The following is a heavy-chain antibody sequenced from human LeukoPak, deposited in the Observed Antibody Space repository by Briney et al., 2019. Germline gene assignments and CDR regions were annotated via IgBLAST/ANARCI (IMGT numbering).Heavy chain of an antibody. D-gene: IGHD5-24*01. J-gene: IGHJ4*02. CDR1: GFPFSSYA. Sequence: PGGSLRLSCEASGFPFSSYAMNWVRQAPGKGLEWVSTISGSGGSTYYADSVKGRFTISRDKSKNTVYLQMNSLRAEGTAVYYCAKERGYGYNHIDYWGQGTLVTVSS. V-gene: IGHV3-23*01. CDR3: AKERGYGYNHIDY. CDR2: ISGSGGST.